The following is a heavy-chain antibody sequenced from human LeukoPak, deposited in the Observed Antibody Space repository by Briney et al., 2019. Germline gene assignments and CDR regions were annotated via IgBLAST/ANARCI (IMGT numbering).Heavy chain of an antibody. CDR1: GFTFSSYA. Sequence: GGSLRLSCAASGFTFSSYAMSWVRQAPGKGLEWVSAISGSGGSTYHADSVKGRFTISRDNSKNTLYLQMNSLRAEDTAVYYCAKVLSVAYYFDYWGQGTLVTVSS. CDR2: ISGSGGST. D-gene: IGHD2-15*01. J-gene: IGHJ4*02. CDR3: AKVLSVAYYFDY. V-gene: IGHV3-23*01.